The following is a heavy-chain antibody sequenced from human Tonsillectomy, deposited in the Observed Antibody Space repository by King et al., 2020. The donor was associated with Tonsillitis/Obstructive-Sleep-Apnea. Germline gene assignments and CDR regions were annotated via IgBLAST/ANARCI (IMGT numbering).Heavy chain of an antibody. V-gene: IGHV3-33*01. CDR1: GFTFSSYG. CDR3: ATDSVGVQAAPGGSDY. Sequence: VQLVESGGGVGQPGRSLRLSCAASGFTFSSYGMHWVRQAPGKGLEWVAVIWYDGSNKYYANSVKGRFTISRDNSKNTLYLQMNSLRAEDTAEYYCATDSVGVQAAPGGSDYWGQGTLVTVSS. CDR2: IWYDGSNK. D-gene: IGHD2-2*01. J-gene: IGHJ4*02.